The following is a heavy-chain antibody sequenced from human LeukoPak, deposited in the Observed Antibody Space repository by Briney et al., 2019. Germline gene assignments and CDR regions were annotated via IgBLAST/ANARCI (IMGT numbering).Heavy chain of an antibody. J-gene: IGHJ4*02. V-gene: IGHV1-46*01. CDR3: ARTDRSGLCRFSGGDCYSLTF. CDR1: GYTFTSYY. D-gene: IGHD2-21*02. CDR2: INPSGGST. Sequence: ASVTVSCKASGYTFTSYYMHWVRQAPGQGLEGMGIINPSGGSTSYAQKFQGRVTMTRDTSTSTVYMELSSLRSEDTAVYYCARTDRSGLCRFSGGDCYSLTFWGQGTLVTVSS.